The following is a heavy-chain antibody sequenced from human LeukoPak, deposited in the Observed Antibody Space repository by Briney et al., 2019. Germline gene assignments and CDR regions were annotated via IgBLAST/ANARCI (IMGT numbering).Heavy chain of an antibody. CDR3: ASEVVITHDDAFDI. V-gene: IGHV3-33*01. Sequence: PGGSLRLSCAASGFTLSSYGMHWVRQAPGKGLEWVAVIWYDGSNKYYADSVKGRFTISRDNSKNTLYLQMNSLRAEDTAVYYCASEVVITHDDAFDIWGQGTMVTVSS. J-gene: IGHJ3*02. CDR2: IWYDGSNK. CDR1: GFTLSSYG. D-gene: IGHD3-22*01.